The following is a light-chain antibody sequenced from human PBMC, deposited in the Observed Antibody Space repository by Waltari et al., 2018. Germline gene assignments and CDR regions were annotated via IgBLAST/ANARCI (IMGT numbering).Light chain of an antibody. Sequence: QSALTQPASVSGSRGQSITISCTGSSSDIGRYNVVSWYQHHPVKAPKLLIYGVNNRPSGVSNRFSGSKSGNTASLTISGLQAEDEADYYCSSYAGSVVFGGGTKLTVL. CDR1: SSDIGRYNV. V-gene: IGLV2-23*02. J-gene: IGLJ3*02. CDR3: SSYAGSVV. CDR2: GVN.